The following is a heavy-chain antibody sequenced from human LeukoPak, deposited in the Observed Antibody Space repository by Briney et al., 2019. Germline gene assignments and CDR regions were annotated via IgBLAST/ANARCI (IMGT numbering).Heavy chain of an antibody. V-gene: IGHV4-34*01. Sequence: SETLSLTCAVYGGSFSGYYWSWIRQPPGKGLEWIGEINHSGSTNYNPSLKSRVTISVDTSKNQFSLKLSSVTAADTAVYYCARRTYSSGWYVKNWGQGTLVTVSS. CDR3: ARRTYSSGWYVKN. J-gene: IGHJ4*02. CDR1: GGSFSGYY. D-gene: IGHD6-19*01. CDR2: INHSGST.